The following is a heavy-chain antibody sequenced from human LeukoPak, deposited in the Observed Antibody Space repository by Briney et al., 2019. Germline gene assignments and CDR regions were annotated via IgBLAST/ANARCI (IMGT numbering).Heavy chain of an antibody. D-gene: IGHD5-24*01. J-gene: IGHJ4*02. CDR2: FYHSGSI. Sequence: SETLSLTCTVSGGSISSYYWSWIRQSPGKGLEWIGYFYHSGSIKYNPSLKSRVTISVDTSKNQFSLKLSSVTAADTAVYYCARGIGDGYRWNYFEYWGQGTLVTVSS. CDR1: GGSISSYY. V-gene: IGHV4-59*01. CDR3: ARGIGDGYRWNYFEY.